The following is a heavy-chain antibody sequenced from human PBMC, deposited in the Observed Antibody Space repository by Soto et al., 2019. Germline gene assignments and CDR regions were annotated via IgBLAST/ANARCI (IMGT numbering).Heavy chain of an antibody. D-gene: IGHD3-22*01. CDR3: ARGQDYDSSERYYFDY. CDR2: INHSGST. CDR1: GGSFSGYY. V-gene: IGHV4-34*01. Sequence: PSETLSLTCAVYGGSFSGYYWSWIRQPPGKGLEWIGEINHSGSTNYNPSLKSRVTISVDTSKSQFSLKLSSVTAADTAVYYCARGQDYDSSERYYFDYWGQGTLVTVSS. J-gene: IGHJ4*02.